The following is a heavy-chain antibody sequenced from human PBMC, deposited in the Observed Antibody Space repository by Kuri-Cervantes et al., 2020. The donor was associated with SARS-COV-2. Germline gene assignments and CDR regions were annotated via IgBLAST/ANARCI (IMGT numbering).Heavy chain of an antibody. D-gene: IGHD2-2*02. CDR3: ARLDILVVPAAIYY. CDR1: GGSISSHY. CDR2: IYYSGST. V-gene: IGHV4-59*11. J-gene: IGHJ4*02. Sequence: SETLSLSCTVYGGSISSHYWSWIRQPPGKGLEWIGYIYYSGSTNYNPSLKSRVTISVDTSKNQFSLKLSSVNAADTAVYYCARLDILVVPAAIYYWGQGILVTVSS.